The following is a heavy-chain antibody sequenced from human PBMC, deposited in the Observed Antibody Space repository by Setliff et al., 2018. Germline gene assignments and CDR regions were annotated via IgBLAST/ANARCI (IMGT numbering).Heavy chain of an antibody. Sequence: ASVKVSCKASGYTFTSYAMNWVRQAPGQGLEWMGWINTNTGNPTYAQGFTGRFVFSLDTSVSTAYLQISSLKAEGTAVYYCTSSSSPRGGAFDIWGQGTMVTVSS. D-gene: IGHD6-6*01. CDR1: GYTFTSYA. CDR2: INTNTGNP. CDR3: TSSSSPRGGAFDI. V-gene: IGHV7-4-1*02. J-gene: IGHJ3*02.